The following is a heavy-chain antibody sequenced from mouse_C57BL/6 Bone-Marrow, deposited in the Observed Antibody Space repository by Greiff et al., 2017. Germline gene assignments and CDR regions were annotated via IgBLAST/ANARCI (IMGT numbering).Heavy chain of an antibody. J-gene: IGHJ2*01. CDR2: FNPGSGGT. CDR3: TRKGGSSLDY. D-gene: IGHD1-1*01. V-gene: IGHV1-54*01. CDR1: GYAFTNYL. Sequence: QVQLQQSGAELVRPGTSVKVSCKASGYAFTNYLIEWVKQRPGQGLEWIGVFNPGSGGTNYNEKFKGTATLTADKSSSTAYMQLSRLTSEDSAVYYCTRKGGSSLDYGGQGTTLKVAS.